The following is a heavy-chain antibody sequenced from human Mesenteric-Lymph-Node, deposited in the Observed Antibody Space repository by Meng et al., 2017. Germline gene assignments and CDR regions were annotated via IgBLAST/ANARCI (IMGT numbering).Heavy chain of an antibody. CDR3: AKAYCSGGSCYRRVEYFQH. V-gene: IGHV3-30*07. J-gene: IGHJ1*01. D-gene: IGHD2-15*01. CDR2: ISKDGSNK. Sequence: WVALISKDGSNKHYADSVKGRFTISRDNSKNTLYLQMNSLRAEDTAVYYCAKAYCSGGSCYRRVEYFQHWGQGTLVTVFS.